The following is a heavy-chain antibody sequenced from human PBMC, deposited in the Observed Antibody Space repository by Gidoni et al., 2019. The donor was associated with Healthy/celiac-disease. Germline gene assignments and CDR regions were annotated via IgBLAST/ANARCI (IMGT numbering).Heavy chain of an antibody. D-gene: IGHD3-22*01. V-gene: IGHV4-59*01. CDR2: IYYSGST. J-gene: IGHJ3*02. CDR1: GGSISSSY. Sequence: QVQLQESGPGLVKPSETLSLTCTVSGGSISSSYWSWIRQPPGKGLEWIGYIYYSGSTNYNPSLKSRVTISVDTSKNQFSLKLSSVTAADTAVYYCARVDADGYGPRTGNDAFDIWGQGTMVTVSS. CDR3: ARVDADGYGPRTGNDAFDI.